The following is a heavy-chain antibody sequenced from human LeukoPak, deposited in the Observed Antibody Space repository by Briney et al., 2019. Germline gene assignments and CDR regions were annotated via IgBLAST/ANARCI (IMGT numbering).Heavy chain of an antibody. CDR3: ARDRGSDYYGSGSYYRHYYYYMDV. V-gene: IGHV1-2*02. D-gene: IGHD3-10*01. CDR2: INPNSGGT. CDR1: GYTFTGYY. J-gene: IGHJ6*03. Sequence: ASVKVSCKASGYTFTGYYMHRVRQAPGQGLEWMGWINPNSGGTNYAQKFQGRVTMTRDTSISTAYMELSRLRSDDTAVYYCARDRGSDYYGSGSYYRHYYYYMDVWGKGTTVTVSS.